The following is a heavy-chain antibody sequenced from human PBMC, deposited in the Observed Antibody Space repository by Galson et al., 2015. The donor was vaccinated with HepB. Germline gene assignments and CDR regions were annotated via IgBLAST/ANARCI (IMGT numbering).Heavy chain of an antibody. Sequence: SLRLSCAASGFTFSNAWMNWVRQAPGKGLEWVGRIKSKTDGGTTDYAAPVKGRFTITRDDSKNTLYLQMSSLKTEDTAVYYCTTDSRWIQLWSIDYWGQGTLVTVSS. J-gene: IGHJ4*02. D-gene: IGHD5-18*01. V-gene: IGHV3-15*07. CDR3: TTDSRWIQLWSIDY. CDR1: GFTFSNAW. CDR2: IKSKTDGGTT.